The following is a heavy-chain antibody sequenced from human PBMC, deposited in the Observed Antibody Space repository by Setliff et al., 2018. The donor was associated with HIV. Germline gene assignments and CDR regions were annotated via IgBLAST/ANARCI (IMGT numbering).Heavy chain of an antibody. D-gene: IGHD6-19*01. Sequence: GASVKVSCQASGYTFTSYYVHFVRQAPGQGPEWMGILNPNDGATTYAQKFECRVTMTRDTSTNTVYMELRSLTSEDTAVFDCAREYHIEATYTRLANYFDSWGQGTLVTVSS. CDR2: LNPNDGAT. V-gene: IGHV1-46*01. CDR3: AREYHIEATYTRLANYFDS. CDR1: GYTFTSYY. J-gene: IGHJ4*02.